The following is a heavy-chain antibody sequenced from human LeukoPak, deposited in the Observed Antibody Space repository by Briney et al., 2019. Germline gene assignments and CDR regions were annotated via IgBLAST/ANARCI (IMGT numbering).Heavy chain of an antibody. CDR3: ATDQRYAFDY. CDR2: IRTTAEGAKYA. Sequence: GGSLRLSCTASGFTFSSYAMNWVRQAPGKGLEWISNIRTTAEGAKYAYYADSVKGRVTISRDDDKNTLYLHMNSLRDDDTAVYYCATDQRYAFDYWGQGILVTVSS. J-gene: IGHJ4*02. V-gene: IGHV3-48*02. CDR1: GFTFSSYA. D-gene: IGHD3-9*01.